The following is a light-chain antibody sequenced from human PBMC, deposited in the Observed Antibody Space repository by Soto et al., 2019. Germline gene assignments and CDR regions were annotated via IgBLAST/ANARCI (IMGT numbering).Light chain of an antibody. CDR1: QSIDTW. CDR2: YAS. V-gene: IGKV1-5*01. Sequence: QMTQSPSTLSASVGDRFTITCRASQSIDTWLASYQQKPGKAPRLLIYYASDLESGVPSRFSGSGSGTEFTLTINGLQTDDIATYYCQQYENFSPTFGPGTKVAIK. J-gene: IGKJ3*01. CDR3: QQYENFSPT.